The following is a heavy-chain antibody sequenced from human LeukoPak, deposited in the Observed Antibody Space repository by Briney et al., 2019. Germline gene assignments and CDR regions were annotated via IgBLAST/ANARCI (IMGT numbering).Heavy chain of an antibody. CDR3: ARVSCGSAYCPSDI. V-gene: IGHV3-33*01. J-gene: IGHJ3*02. Sequence: QPGGSLRLSCTASGFTFSSYGMHWVRQAPGKGLEWVAVIWYDGSNKYYADSVKGRITISRDNSKNTLYLQMNSLRAEDTAVFYCARVSCGSAYCPSDIWGQGTTVTVSS. CDR2: IWYDGSNK. CDR1: GFTFSSYG. D-gene: IGHD3-22*01.